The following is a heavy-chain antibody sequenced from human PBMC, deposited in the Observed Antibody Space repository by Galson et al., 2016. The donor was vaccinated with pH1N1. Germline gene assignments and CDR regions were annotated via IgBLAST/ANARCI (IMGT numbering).Heavy chain of an antibody. J-gene: IGHJ4*02. V-gene: IGHV3-49*04. CDR1: GFSLADYA. D-gene: IGHD2-2*03. Sequence: SLRLSCAASGFSLADYAMSWVRQAPGKGLEWLGFVRGKTYGGTTNYAASVKGRFTISRDDSKSIAYLQMNSLKTEDTGVYYCTTDPWITKNWGQVTLVTVSS. CDR3: TTDPWITKN. CDR2: VRGKTYGGTT.